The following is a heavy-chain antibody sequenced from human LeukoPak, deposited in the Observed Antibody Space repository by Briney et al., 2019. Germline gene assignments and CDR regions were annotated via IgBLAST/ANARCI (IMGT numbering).Heavy chain of an antibody. Sequence: GGSLRLSCAASGFNFRSSAMSWVRQAPGRGLEWVSFISGNGDKTSYADSVKGRFATSRDNSANMVGLQLDSLRADDTAMYYCAKDPYNRLITTFWFDSWGQGILVTVSS. D-gene: IGHD3-22*01. CDR3: AKDPYNRLITTFWFDS. J-gene: IGHJ5*01. V-gene: IGHV3-23*01. CDR1: GFNFRSSA. CDR2: ISGNGDKT.